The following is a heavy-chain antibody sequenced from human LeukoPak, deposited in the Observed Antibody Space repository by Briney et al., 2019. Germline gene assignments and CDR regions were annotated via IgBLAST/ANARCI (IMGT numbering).Heavy chain of an antibody. CDR2: ISGSGGST. Sequence: PGGSLRLSCAASGFTFSSYAMSWVRQAPGKGLEWVSAISGSGGSTYYADSVKGRFTISRDNSKNTLYLQMNSLRAEDTAVYYCAKDSSSSWRKGSYFGYWGQGTLVTVSS. CDR3: AKDSSSSWRKGSYFGY. J-gene: IGHJ4*02. D-gene: IGHD6-13*01. V-gene: IGHV3-23*01. CDR1: GFTFSSYA.